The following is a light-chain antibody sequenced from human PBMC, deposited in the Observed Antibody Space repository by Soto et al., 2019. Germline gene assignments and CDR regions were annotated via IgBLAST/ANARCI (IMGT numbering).Light chain of an antibody. CDR2: TAS. Sequence: DIQMTQSPSSVSASVGDSVTITCRASESISTWLAWYRQKPGKAPELLIYTASNLQSGVPSRFSGRGSGTDFNLTISSLQPEDFATYYCHQAISFPITFGQGTRLEIK. CDR3: HQAISFPIT. CDR1: ESISTW. J-gene: IGKJ5*01. V-gene: IGKV1-12*01.